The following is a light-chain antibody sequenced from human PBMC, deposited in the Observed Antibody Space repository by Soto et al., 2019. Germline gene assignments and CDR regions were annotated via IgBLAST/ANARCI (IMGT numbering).Light chain of an antibody. J-gene: IGLJ1*01. V-gene: IGLV2-23*01. CDR1: SSDVGSYNL. Sequence: QSALTQPASVSGSPGQSITISCTGTSSDVGSYNLVSWYQHHPGKAPKLMIYEGSERPSGASSRFSGSKSGNTASLTISGLQAEDEADYYCCSYAGSSTYVFGTETKVTVL. CDR2: EGS. CDR3: CSYAGSSTYV.